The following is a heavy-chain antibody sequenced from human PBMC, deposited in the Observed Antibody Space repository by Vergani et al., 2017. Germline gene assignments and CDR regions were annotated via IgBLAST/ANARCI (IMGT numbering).Heavy chain of an antibody. V-gene: IGHV3-30*02. CDR3: GKHFRGWGIDY. CDR2: IQFDGSNQ. J-gene: IGHJ4*02. Sequence: QVQLVESGGGVVQRGGSLRLSCATSGFTLSNYDMQWIRQGPGKGLEFVAFIQFDGSNQYYADSVKGRFTLSRDFYKNTLYLQMNSLRTDDTATYYCGKHFRGWGIDYWGQGTQVIVSS. CDR1: GFTLSNYD. D-gene: IGHD3-16*01.